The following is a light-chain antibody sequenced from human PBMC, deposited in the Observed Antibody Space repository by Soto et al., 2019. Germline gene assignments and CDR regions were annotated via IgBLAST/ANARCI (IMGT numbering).Light chain of an antibody. Sequence: DIQMTQSPSTLSASVGDRVTITCRASQSISSWLAWYQQKPGKAPKLLSYKASSLESGVPSRFSGSGSGTEFTLTISTLQPDDFASYYCQQYNFYPLTFGGGTKVEIK. V-gene: IGKV1-5*03. CDR2: KAS. CDR3: QQYNFYPLT. J-gene: IGKJ4*01. CDR1: QSISSW.